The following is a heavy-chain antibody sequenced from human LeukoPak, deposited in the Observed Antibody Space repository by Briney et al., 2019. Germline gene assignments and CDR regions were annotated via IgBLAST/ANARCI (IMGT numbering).Heavy chain of an antibody. V-gene: IGHV3-48*04. Sequence: GGSLRLSCAASGFTFSSYSMNWVRQAPGKGLEWVSYISSSSSTIYYADSVKGRFTISRDNAKNSLYLQMNSLRAEDTAVYYCARELNGYGYYFFDYWGPGTLVTVSS. CDR2: ISSSSSTI. CDR1: GFTFSSYS. J-gene: IGHJ4*02. CDR3: ARELNGYGYYFFDY. D-gene: IGHD3-16*01.